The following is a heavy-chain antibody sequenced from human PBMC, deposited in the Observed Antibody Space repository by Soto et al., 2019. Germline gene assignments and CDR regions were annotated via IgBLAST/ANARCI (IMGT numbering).Heavy chain of an antibody. CDR2: IYYSGST. V-gene: IGHV4-31*03. J-gene: IGHJ6*02. Sequence: SETLSLTCTVSGGSISSGGYYWSWIRQHPGKGLEWIGYIYYSGSTYYNPSLKSRVTISVDTSKNQFSLKLSSVTAADTAVYYCARAKTGSYYDILTVYYYYYYGMDVWGQGTKVTVSS. D-gene: IGHD3-9*01. CDR1: GGSISSGGYY. CDR3: ARAKTGSYYDILTVYYYYYYGMDV.